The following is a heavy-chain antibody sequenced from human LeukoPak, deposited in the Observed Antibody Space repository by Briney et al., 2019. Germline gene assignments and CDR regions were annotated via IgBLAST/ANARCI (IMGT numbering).Heavy chain of an antibody. V-gene: IGHV3-15*01. D-gene: IGHD4-23*01. CDR1: GFTFSHAW. J-gene: IGHJ4*02. CDR3: TTRTDSSGILGY. CDR2: IKRKTDGGTT. Sequence: GGSLRLSCAGSGFTFSHAWMTWVRQAPGKGLDWVGRIKRKTDGGTTDYAAPVKGRFTISRDDSKNTLYLQMNNLQTEDTAVYYCTTRTDSSGILGYWGQGTLVTVSS.